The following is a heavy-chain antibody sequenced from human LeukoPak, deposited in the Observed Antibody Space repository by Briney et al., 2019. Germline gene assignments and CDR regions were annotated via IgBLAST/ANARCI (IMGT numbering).Heavy chain of an antibody. CDR3: ARESVRNTDAFDV. V-gene: IGHV3-74*01. J-gene: IGHJ3*01. D-gene: IGHD3-16*02. CDR1: GFTLSSYW. CDR2: VNSDGSRT. Sequence: GGSLRLSCAASGFTLSSYWMHWVRQAPGKGLVWVSRVNSDGSRTTYADSVKGRLTISRDNAKNTVYLQMNSLRVEDTAVYHCARESVRNTDAFDVWGQGTMVTVSS.